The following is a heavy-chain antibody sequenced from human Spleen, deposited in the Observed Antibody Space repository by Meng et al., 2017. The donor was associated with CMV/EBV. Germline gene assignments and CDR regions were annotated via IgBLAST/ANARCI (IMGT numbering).Heavy chain of an antibody. D-gene: IGHD1-26*01. J-gene: IGHJ4*02. CDR3: ARGVGVTVESGDY. Sequence: GESLKISCAASGFTFSDYYMNWVRQALGKGLEWVSYISSKSRTIHYADSVKGRFTISRDNAKNSLYLQMNSLRDEDTAVYFCARGVGVTVESGDYWGQGTLVTVSS. V-gene: IGHV3-11*04. CDR1: GFTFSDYY. CDR2: ISSKSRTI.